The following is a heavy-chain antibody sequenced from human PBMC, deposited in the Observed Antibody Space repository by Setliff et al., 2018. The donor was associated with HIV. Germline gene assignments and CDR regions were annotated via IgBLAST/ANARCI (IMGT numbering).Heavy chain of an antibody. CDR2: IFPSGTT. Sequence: SETLSLTCTVSGDSMGDYYWSWLRQPAGKGLEWIGRIFPSGTTDYNPSLKSRVTMSIDTSKDQFSLNLKSVTAADTAAYFCARDRSNYGSGSSAYNWFDPWGQGNQVTVSS. CDR3: ARDRSNYGSGSSAYNWFDP. D-gene: IGHD3-10*01. V-gene: IGHV4-4*07. J-gene: IGHJ5*02. CDR1: GDSMGDYY.